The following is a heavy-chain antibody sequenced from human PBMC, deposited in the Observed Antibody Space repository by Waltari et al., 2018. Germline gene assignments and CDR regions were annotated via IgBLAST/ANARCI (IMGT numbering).Heavy chain of an antibody. CDR1: GFTFTGFA. J-gene: IGHJ5*02. CDR2: ISGSGGRT. V-gene: IGHV3-23*01. CDR3: AKDRLADYFDSGVYWFDP. D-gene: IGHD4-17*01. Sequence: QLLQSGGGLVEPGGSLRLSCVASGFTFTGFAMNWGRQAPGKGLEWVSGISGSGGRTFYADSVRGRFTISRDNSKNTLYLQMSSLRGEDTAIYYCAKDRLADYFDSGVYWFDPWGQGTLVTVSS.